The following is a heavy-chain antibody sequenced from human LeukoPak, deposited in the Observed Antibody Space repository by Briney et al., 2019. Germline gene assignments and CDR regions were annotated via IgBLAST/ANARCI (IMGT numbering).Heavy chain of an antibody. CDR3: ARDRRSYYDSSGYNYYYYMDV. J-gene: IGHJ6*03. V-gene: IGHV4-59*01. CDR1: GGSPTSYY. D-gene: IGHD3-22*01. Sequence: PETLSPTRTVSGGSPTSYYSSCVRPTPGEGLGWVGYIYYIGSTNYNPSLKSRVTISVDTSKNQFSLKLSSVAAADTAVYYCARDRRSYYDSSGYNYYYYMDVWGKGTTVTVSS. CDR2: IYYIGST.